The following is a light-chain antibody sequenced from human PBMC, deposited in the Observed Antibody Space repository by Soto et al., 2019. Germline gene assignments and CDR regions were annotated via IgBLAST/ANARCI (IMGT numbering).Light chain of an antibody. V-gene: IGLV2-14*03. CDR2: DVS. CDR3: SSYTGSSTKL. CDR1: SSDVGGYNY. Sequence: QSALTQPASVSGSPGQSITISCTGTSSDVGGYNYVSWYQQHPGKAPKLMIYDVSSRPSGVSNRFSGSKSGNTASLTISGLQPEDEADYYCSSYTGSSTKLFGGGTKRTVL. J-gene: IGLJ2*01.